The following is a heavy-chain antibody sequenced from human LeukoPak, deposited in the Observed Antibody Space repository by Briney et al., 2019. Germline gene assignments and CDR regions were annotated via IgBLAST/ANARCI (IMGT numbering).Heavy chain of an antibody. CDR3: ASVSRNSEEGAFDI. V-gene: IGHV3-21*01. J-gene: IGHJ3*02. D-gene: IGHD4-23*01. Sequence: GGSLRLSCAASGFTFSSYSMNWVRQAPGKGLEWVSYISSSSNYIYYADSVKGRFTISRDNAKNSLYLQMNSLRAEDTAVYYCASVSRNSEEGAFDIWGQGTMVTVSS. CDR2: ISSSSNYI. CDR1: GFTFSSYS.